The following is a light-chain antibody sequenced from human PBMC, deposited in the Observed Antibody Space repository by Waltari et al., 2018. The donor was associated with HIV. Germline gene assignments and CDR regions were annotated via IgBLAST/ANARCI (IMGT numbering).Light chain of an antibody. J-gene: IGKJ4*01. CDR3: QQYYSTPVT. CDR1: QSVLYSSNNKDY. CDR2: WAS. V-gene: IGKV4-1*01. Sequence: DIVMSQSPDFLALSLGERATINCKSSQSVLYSSNNKDYLAWYQQKPAQPPKLLFSWASTRESGVPDRFGGSGSGTNFTLTINSLQAEDVAVYYCQQYYSTPVTFGGGTKVEIK.